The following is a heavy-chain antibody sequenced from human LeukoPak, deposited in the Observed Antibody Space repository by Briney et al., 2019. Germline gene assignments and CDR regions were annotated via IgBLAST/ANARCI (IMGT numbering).Heavy chain of an antibody. J-gene: IGHJ6*02. Sequence: GRSLRLSCAASGFTFDDYAMHWVRQAPGKGLEWVSGMSWNSGSIGYADSVKGRFTISRDNAKNSLYLQMNSLRAEDTALYYCAKDVKLERRGYYYYGIDVWGQGTTVTVSS. CDR3: AKDVKLERRGYYYYGIDV. CDR2: MSWNSGSI. D-gene: IGHD1-1*01. CDR1: GFTFDDYA. V-gene: IGHV3-9*01.